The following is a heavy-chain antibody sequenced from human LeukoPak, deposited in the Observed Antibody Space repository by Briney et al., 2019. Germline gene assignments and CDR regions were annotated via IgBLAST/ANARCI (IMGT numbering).Heavy chain of an antibody. V-gene: IGHV3-30*02. Sequence: PGGSLRLSCAASGFTFSSYGMHWVRQAPGKGLEWVAFIRYDGSNKYYADSVKGRFTISRDNSKNTLYLQMNSLRAEDTAVYYCARDGGDSSGYYWGLGYWGQGTLVTVSS. CDR3: ARDGGDSSGYYWGLGY. CDR1: GFTFSSYG. J-gene: IGHJ4*02. D-gene: IGHD3-22*01. CDR2: IRYDGSNK.